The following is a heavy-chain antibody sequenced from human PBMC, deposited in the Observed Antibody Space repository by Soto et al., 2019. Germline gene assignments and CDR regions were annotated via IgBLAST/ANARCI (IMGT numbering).Heavy chain of an antibody. CDR1: GGTFSSYA. D-gene: IGHD2-15*01. J-gene: IGHJ6*02. CDR3: ARDRRSGLAVVADYYYYGMDV. Sequence: GASVKVSCKASGGTFSSYAISWVRQAPGQGLEWMGGIIPIFGTANYAQKFQGRVTITADKSTSTAYMELSSLRSEDTAVYYCARDRRSGLAVVADYYYYGMDVWGQGTTVT. CDR2: IIPIFGTA. V-gene: IGHV1-69*06.